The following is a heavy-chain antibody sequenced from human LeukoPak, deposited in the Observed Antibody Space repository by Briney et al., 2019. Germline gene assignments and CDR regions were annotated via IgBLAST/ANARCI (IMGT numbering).Heavy chain of an antibody. CDR1: GFSLTNTW. Sequence: PGGSLRLSCEASGFSLTNTWMSWVRQAPGKGLEWVGRVKSKADDGTTDYAAPVQGRFTISRDDSKNTLSLQMNSLKTEDTAVYYCATEGGSGSYYGDGAFDMWGQGTMVTVSS. CDR3: ATEGGSGSYYGDGAFDM. V-gene: IGHV3-15*01. CDR2: VKSKADDGTT. J-gene: IGHJ3*02. D-gene: IGHD3-10*01.